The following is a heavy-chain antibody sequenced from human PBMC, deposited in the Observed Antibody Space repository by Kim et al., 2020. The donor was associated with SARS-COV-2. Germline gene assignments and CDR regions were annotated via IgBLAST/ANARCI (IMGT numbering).Heavy chain of an antibody. J-gene: IGHJ6*02. CDR2: ST. V-gene: IGHV4-4*06. CDR3: ARADYYYGMDV. Sequence: STHSTPSLKRRGIMSIDTSKNPFSLKLTSVTAADTAVYFCARADYYYGMDVWGQGTTVTVSS.